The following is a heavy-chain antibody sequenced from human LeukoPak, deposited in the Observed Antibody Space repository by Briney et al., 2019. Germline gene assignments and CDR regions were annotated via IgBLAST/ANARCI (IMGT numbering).Heavy chain of an antibody. CDR3: ARVPLLRYFDWQDTPLSFDY. V-gene: IGHV1-18*01. CDR2: ISAYNGNT. CDR1: GYTFTSYG. Sequence: ASVKVSCKASGYTFTSYGISWVRQAPGQGLEWMGWISAYNGNTNYAQKLQGRVTMTTDTSTSTAYMELRSLRSDDTTVYYCARVPLLRYFDWQDTPLSFDYWGREPWSPSPQ. D-gene: IGHD3-9*01. J-gene: IGHJ4*02.